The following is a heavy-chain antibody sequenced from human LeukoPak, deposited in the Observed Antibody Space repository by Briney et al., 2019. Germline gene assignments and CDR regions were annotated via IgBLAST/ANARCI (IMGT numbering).Heavy chain of an antibody. CDR2: INHSGST. J-gene: IGHJ4*02. CDR3: ARDSPTGYYFDY. V-gene: IGHV4-34*01. Sequence: SETLSLTCAVYGGSFSGYYWSWIRQPPGKGLERIGEINHSGSTNYNPSLKSRVTISVDTSKNQFSLKLSSVTAADTAVYYCARDSPTGYYFDYWGQGTLVTVSS. CDR1: GGSFSGYY. D-gene: IGHD3-9*01.